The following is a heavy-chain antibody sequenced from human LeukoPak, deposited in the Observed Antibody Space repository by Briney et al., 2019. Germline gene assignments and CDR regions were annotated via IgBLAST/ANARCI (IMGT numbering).Heavy chain of an antibody. CDR1: GFTFEDFA. D-gene: IGHD3-10*02. CDR3: ARGTMFPYYFDY. J-gene: IGHJ4*02. V-gene: IGHV3-20*04. Sequence: GGSLRLSCAASGFTFEDFAMSWVRQAPGKGLEWVSSINWAGGNTGYADSVKGRFTISRDNAKNTLYLQMNSLRAEDTALYYCARGTMFPYYFDYWGQGTLVTVSS. CDR2: INWAGGNT.